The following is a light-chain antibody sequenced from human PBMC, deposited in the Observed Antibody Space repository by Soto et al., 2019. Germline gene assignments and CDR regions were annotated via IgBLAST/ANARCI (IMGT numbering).Light chain of an antibody. CDR3: CSYAGGTSVV. Sequence: QLVLTQPASVSGSPGQSITISCTGTTSDVGRYNLVSWYQQYPGKAPRLMIYEDIERPSGVSNRFSGSKSGNTASLTISGLQTEDEADYYCCSYAGGTSVVFGGGTKLTVL. CDR2: EDI. J-gene: IGLJ2*01. V-gene: IGLV2-23*01. CDR1: TSDVGRYNL.